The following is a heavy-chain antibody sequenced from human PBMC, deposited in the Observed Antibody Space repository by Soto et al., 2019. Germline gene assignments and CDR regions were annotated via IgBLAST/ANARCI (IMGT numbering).Heavy chain of an antibody. J-gene: IGHJ4*02. CDR1: GYTFTGYY. Sequence: ASVKVSCKASGYTFTGYYMHWVRQAPGQGLEWMGWINPNSGGTNYAQKFQGWVTMTRDTSISTAYMELSRLRSDDTAVYYCASYPIVGATTISLWGQETLVPVSS. D-gene: IGHD1-26*01. V-gene: IGHV1-2*04. CDR2: INPNSGGT. CDR3: ASYPIVGATTISL.